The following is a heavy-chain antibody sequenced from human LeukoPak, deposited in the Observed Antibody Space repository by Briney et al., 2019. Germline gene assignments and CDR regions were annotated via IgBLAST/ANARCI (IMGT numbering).Heavy chain of an antibody. CDR2: INPNSGGT. D-gene: IGHD3-22*01. Sequence: ASVKVSCKASGYTFTGYHMHWVRQAPGQGLEWMGWINPNSGGTNYAQKFQGRVTMTRDTSISTAYMELSRLRSDDTAVYYCARGVHYYDSSGYVDCWGQGTLVTVSS. CDR1: GYTFTGYH. CDR3: ARGVHYYDSSGYVDC. V-gene: IGHV1-2*02. J-gene: IGHJ4*02.